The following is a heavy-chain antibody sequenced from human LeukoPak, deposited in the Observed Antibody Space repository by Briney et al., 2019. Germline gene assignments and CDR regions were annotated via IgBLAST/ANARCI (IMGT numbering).Heavy chain of an antibody. CDR1: GYTFTSYY. Sequence: ASVKVSCKASGYTFTSYYMHWVRQAPGQGLEWMGIINPSGGSTSYAQKFQGRVTMTRDMSTSTVYMELSSLRSEDTAVYYCARDRITMIVEADAFDIWGQGTMVTVSS. D-gene: IGHD3-22*01. CDR3: ARDRITMIVEADAFDI. V-gene: IGHV1-46*01. J-gene: IGHJ3*02. CDR2: INPSGGST.